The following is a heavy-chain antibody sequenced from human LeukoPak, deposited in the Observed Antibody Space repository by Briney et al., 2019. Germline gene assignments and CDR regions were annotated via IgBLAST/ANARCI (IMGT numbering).Heavy chain of an antibody. Sequence: GGSLRLSCAASGFTFSGYAMSWVRQAPGKGLEWASAITGPGDGTWHADSVRGRFTTSRDNSKNTLYLQMNSLRAEDTAVYFCAKRIYGWYQIDYWGQGTLVTVSS. V-gene: IGHV3-23*01. CDR3: AKRIYGWYQIDY. CDR1: GFTFSGYA. J-gene: IGHJ4*02. CDR2: ITGPGDGT. D-gene: IGHD6-19*01.